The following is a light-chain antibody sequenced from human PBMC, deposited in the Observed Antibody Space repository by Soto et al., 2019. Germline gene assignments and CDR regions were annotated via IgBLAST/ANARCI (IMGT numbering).Light chain of an antibody. Sequence: QSALTQPASVSGSPGQSITISCTGTSSDVGGYNYVSWYQQHPGKAPKLMIYEVSSRPSGVSNRVSGSKSGNTASLTISGLQAEDEADYDCSSYTSSSTLGFGGGTKLTVL. CDR1: SSDVGGYNY. CDR2: EVS. J-gene: IGLJ2*01. V-gene: IGLV2-14*01. CDR3: SSYTSSSTLG.